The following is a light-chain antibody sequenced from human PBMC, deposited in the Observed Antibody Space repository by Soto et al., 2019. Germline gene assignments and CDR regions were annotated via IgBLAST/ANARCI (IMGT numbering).Light chain of an antibody. CDR3: QQRSNWPPGLT. V-gene: IGKV3D-20*02. J-gene: IGKJ4*01. CDR2: ATS. CDR1: QSVSSAY. Sequence: EIVLTQSPGTLSLSPGETASLSCRASQSVSSAYLGWFQQKPGQAPRLLIFATSSKATGVPDRFSGSGSGTDFTLTISSLEPEDFAVYYCQQRSNWPPGLTFGGGTKVDIK.